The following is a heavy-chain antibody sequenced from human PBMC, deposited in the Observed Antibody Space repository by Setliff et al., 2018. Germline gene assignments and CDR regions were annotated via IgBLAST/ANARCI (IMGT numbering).Heavy chain of an antibody. Sequence: SETLSLTCAVYGGSFSGYYWSWIRQPPGKGLEWIGEINHSGSTNYNQSLKSRVTLSVDTSKDQFSLKLNSVTAADTAVYYCAGGGYNYGALDYWGQGALVTVSS. V-gene: IGHV4-34*01. CDR2: INHSGST. J-gene: IGHJ4*02. D-gene: IGHD5-18*01. CDR3: AGGGYNYGALDY. CDR1: GGSFSGYY.